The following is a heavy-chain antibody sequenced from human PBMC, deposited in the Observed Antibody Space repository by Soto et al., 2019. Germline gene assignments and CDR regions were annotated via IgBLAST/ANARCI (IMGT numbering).Heavy chain of an antibody. CDR2: MYYNGNI. D-gene: IGHD3-16*01. Sequence: LSLTCNVSGGSISNYYWTWVRQSPEKGLEWIGYMYYNGNINYNPSLKSRVTISIDTSKNQFSLTLKSVTAADTAVYYCASGGNWFDPWGQGVLVTVSS. CDR3: ASGGNWFDP. V-gene: IGHV4-59*01. CDR1: GGSISNYY. J-gene: IGHJ5*02.